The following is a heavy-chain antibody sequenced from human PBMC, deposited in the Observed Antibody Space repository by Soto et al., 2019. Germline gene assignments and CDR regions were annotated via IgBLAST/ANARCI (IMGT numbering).Heavy chain of an antibody. CDR3: AKKYYDILTGYYPGGFDY. CDR2: ISGSGGST. D-gene: IGHD3-9*01. Sequence: GGSLRLSCAASGFTFSSYAMSWVRQAPGKGLEWVSAISGSGGSTYYADSVKGRFTISRDNSKNTLYLQMNSLRAEDTAVYYCAKKYYDILTGYYPGGFDYWGQGTLVTVSS. J-gene: IGHJ4*02. V-gene: IGHV3-23*01. CDR1: GFTFSSYA.